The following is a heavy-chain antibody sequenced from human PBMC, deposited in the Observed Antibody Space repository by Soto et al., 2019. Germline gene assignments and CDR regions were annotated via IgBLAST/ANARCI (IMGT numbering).Heavy chain of an antibody. V-gene: IGHV3-21*01. CDR3: ASSGYSGYDSNLNYYYYGMDV. Sequence: GGSLRLSCAASGFTFSSYSMNWVRQAPGKGLEWVSSISSSSSYIYYADSVKGRFTISRDNAKNSLYLQMNSLRAEDTAVYYCASSGYSGYDSNLNYYYYGMDVWGQGTTVTVSS. CDR2: ISSSSSYI. CDR1: GFTFSSYS. D-gene: IGHD5-12*01. J-gene: IGHJ6*02.